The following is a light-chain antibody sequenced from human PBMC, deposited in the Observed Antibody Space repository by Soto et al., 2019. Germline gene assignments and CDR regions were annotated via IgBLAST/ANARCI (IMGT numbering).Light chain of an antibody. CDR2: EVS. CDR3: CSYTSSSTRV. V-gene: IGLV2-14*03. CDR1: SSDVGAYDY. Sequence: QSALTQPPSASGPPGQSITISCTGTSSDVGAYDYVSWYQQHPDKAPKLMIYEVSNRPSGVSNRFSGSKSVNTATLTISGLQAEDEADYYFCSYTSSSTRVFGTGTKVTVL. J-gene: IGLJ1*01.